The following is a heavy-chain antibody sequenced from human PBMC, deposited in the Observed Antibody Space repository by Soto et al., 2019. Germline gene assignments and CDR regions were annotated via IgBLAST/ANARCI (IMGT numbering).Heavy chain of an antibody. V-gene: IGHV4-39*01. D-gene: IGHD2-2*01. CDR1: GGSISSSSYY. J-gene: IGHJ3*02. Sequence: QLQLQESGPGLVKPSETLSLTCTVSGGSISSSSYYWGWIRQPPGKGLEWIGSIYYSGSTYYNPCLKSRVTISVDTSKNQFSLKLSSVTAADTAVYYCARRVFCSSTSYYFWPDGGDAFDIWGQGTMVTVSS. CDR2: IYYSGST. CDR3: ARRVFCSSTSYYFWPDGGDAFDI.